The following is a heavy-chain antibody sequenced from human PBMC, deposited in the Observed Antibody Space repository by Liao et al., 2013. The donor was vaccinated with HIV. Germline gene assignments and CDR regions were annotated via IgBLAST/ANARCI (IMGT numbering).Heavy chain of an antibody. CDR1: GGSMSSSF. CDR3: AREHDFWSGYNRDWYFDL. Sequence: QVQLQESGSGLVKPSETVSLTCTVSGGSMSSSFWSWIRQPPGKGLEWIGSIQNSGSTNYNPSLKSRVTISLDTSKNQFSLKLTSVIAADTAVYYCAREHDFWSGYNRDWYFDLWGRGTLVTVSS. V-gene: IGHV4-4*08. J-gene: IGHJ2*01. CDR2: IQNSGST. D-gene: IGHD3-3*01.